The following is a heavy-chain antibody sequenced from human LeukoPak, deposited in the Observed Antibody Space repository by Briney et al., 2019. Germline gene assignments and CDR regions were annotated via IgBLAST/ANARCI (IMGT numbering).Heavy chain of an antibody. CDR3: AKDEDIVVVPAAEYFQH. V-gene: IGHV3-23*01. Sequence: GGSLRLSCAASGFTFSSYAMSWVRQAPGKGLEWVSAISGSGGSTYYADSVKGRFTISRDNSKNTLYLQMNSLRAEDTAVYYCAKDEDIVVVPAAEYFQHWGQGTLATVSS. D-gene: IGHD2-2*01. CDR2: ISGSGGST. J-gene: IGHJ1*01. CDR1: GFTFSSYA.